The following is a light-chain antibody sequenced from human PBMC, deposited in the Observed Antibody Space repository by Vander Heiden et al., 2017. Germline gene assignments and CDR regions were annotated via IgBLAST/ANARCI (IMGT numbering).Light chain of an antibody. CDR1: QNIDTY. J-gene: IGKJ2*01. V-gene: IGKV1-39*01. Sequence: DIQMTQSPSSLSASLGDRVTITCRTSQNIDTYLHWYQQKPGKAPKLLMYGASSLQSGVPSRFSGSGSGTDFTLTINSLQPEDFATYYCQQSYSTPYTFGQGTKLEIK. CDR2: GAS. CDR3: QQSYSTPYT.